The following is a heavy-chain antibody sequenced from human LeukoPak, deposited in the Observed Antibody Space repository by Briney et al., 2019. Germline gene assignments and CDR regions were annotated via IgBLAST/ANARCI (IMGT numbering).Heavy chain of an antibody. CDR2: ITPLIETA. V-gene: IGHV1-69*08. CDR3: ARVNLRGSNYNWFDP. J-gene: IGHJ5*02. Sequence: SVKVSCKTSGGTFLSHTFSWVRQAPGHGLEWIGKITPLIETAKYAQTFQGKVSIYTDKDTGTVYMDVSGLRPDDTADYYCARVNLRGSNYNWFDPWGQGTRVIVSS. D-gene: IGHD3-10*01. CDR1: GGTFLSHT.